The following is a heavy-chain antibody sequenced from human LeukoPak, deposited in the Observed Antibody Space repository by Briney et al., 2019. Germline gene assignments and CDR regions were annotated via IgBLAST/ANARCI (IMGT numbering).Heavy chain of an antibody. V-gene: IGHV4-30-2*01. Sequence: MPSQTLSLTCAVSGGSISSGGYSWSWIRQPPGKGLEWIGYIYHSGSTYYNPSLKSRVTISVDRSKNQFSLKLSSVTAADTAVYYCARDRYNWNYLSRNYFDYWGQGTLVPVSS. J-gene: IGHJ4*02. CDR2: IYHSGST. CDR1: GGSISSGGYS. D-gene: IGHD1-7*01. CDR3: ARDRYNWNYLSRNYFDY.